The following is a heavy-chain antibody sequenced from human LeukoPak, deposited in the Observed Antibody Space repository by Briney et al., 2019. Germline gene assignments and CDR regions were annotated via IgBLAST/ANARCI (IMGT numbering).Heavy chain of an antibody. CDR3: ARGGSGYSYGKIDS. J-gene: IGHJ4*02. CDR2: IKQDGSET. Sequence: GSLRLSCAASGFTFSNYWMNWVRQARGKGLEWVANIKQDGSETYYVDSVKGRFTISRDNAKNSLYLQMNSLRDEDTAVYYCARGGSGYSYGKIDSWGQGILVTVSS. CDR1: GFTFSNYW. V-gene: IGHV3-7*01. D-gene: IGHD5-18*01.